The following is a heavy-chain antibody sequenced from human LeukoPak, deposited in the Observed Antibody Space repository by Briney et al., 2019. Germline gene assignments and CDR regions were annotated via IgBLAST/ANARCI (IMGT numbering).Heavy chain of an antibody. J-gene: IGHJ3*02. CDR1: GFTFSSYA. CDR2: ISYDGSNK. Sequence: PGGSLRLSCAASGFTFSSYAMHWVRQAPGKGLEWVAVISYDGSNKYYADSVKGRFTISRDNSKNTLYLQMNSLRAEDTAVYYCARGKDILTGSDASDIWGQGTMVTVSS. D-gene: IGHD3-9*01. CDR3: ARGKDILTGSDASDI. V-gene: IGHV3-30-3*01.